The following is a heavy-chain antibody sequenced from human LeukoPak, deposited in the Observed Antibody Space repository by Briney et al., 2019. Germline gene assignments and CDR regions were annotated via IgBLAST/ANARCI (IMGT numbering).Heavy chain of an antibody. CDR1: GFTFSSYA. CDR2: ISGSGGST. CDR3: AKDLELRFVGWLRPFDY. D-gene: IGHD3-3*01. Sequence: GESLTLSRAASGFTFSSYAMNWVRKAPGAGMEWDSAISGSGGSTYYADSVNGRFTISRDNSKNTLYLQMNSLRAEDTAVYYCAKDLELRFVGWLRPFDYWGQGTLVTVSS. J-gene: IGHJ4*02. V-gene: IGHV3-23*01.